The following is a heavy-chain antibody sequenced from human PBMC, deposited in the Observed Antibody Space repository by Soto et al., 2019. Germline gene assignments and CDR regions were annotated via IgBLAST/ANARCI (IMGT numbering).Heavy chain of an antibody. D-gene: IGHD7-27*01. Sequence: QVQLQESGPILVKPSQTLSLTCTVSGGSISSVYDCWSWIRQSPDKGLEWIGYIHNGASTCNNPSLTTRVTISVDTSKNQFPLQLRSVTAADTAVYYCARGPSGDKVHYWGQGTLVTVPS. CDR1: GGSISSVYDC. J-gene: IGHJ4*02. CDR3: ARGPSGDKVHY. V-gene: IGHV4-30-4*01. CDR2: IHNGAST.